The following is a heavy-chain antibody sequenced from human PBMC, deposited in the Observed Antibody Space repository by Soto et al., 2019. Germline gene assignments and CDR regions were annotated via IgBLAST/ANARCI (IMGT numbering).Heavy chain of an antibody. Sequence: EVQLLEAGGGLVQPGGSQRLSCAASGFTFSSYAMTWVRQAPGKGLXXXXXLSGSGGSTYYAASVKGRFTISRDNSKDTLYLEMNSLRGEDTAVYFCAKQQGPGTPYYYAMDVWGQGTAVTVSS. V-gene: IGHV3-23*01. J-gene: IGHJ6*02. CDR2: LSGSGGST. CDR1: GFTFSSYA. CDR3: AKQQGPGTPYYYAMDV. D-gene: IGHD1-1*01.